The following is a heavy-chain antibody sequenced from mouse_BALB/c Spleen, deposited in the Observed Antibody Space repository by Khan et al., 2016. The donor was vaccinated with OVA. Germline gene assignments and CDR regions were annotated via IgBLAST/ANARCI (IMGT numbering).Heavy chain of an antibody. CDR1: GYTFINYW. CDR3: ARRGLRWDFDY. CDR2: INTSIGET. V-gene: IGHV1-7*01. Sequence: QVQLQESGAELAKPGASVKMSCKASGYTFINYWILWVKQRPGQGLEWIGYINTSIGETEYNQNFKEKATLSSEKSARTSYMQLSSLTTEDSATYYCARRGLRWDFDYWGQGTPLTVSS. J-gene: IGHJ2*01. D-gene: IGHD1-1*02.